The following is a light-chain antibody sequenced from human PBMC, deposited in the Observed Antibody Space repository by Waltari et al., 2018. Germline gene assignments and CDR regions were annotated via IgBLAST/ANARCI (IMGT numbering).Light chain of an antibody. CDR1: SLRRYS. Sequence: SSELSQDPTVSVALGQAVNITCQGDSLRRYSVSWYQQKPGQAPVLVSYGQNKRPSGIPDRFSGSRSGNTASLTIAGAEAADEADYYCYSRNSDDFTYVFGTGTKLTVL. J-gene: IGLJ1*01. CDR2: GQN. V-gene: IGLV3-19*01. CDR3: YSRNSDDFTYV.